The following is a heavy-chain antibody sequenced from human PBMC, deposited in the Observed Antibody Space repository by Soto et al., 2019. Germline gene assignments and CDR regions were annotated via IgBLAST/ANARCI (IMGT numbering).Heavy chain of an antibody. Sequence: LSLTCTVSGGSINSGDYYWTWVRQPPWKGLEWIGYIYYDGNSQHNPSLKSRVTMSIDTSKNQFSLNLSSVTAADTAVYYCARDRRWLPRGPNNWLDLWGQGTQVTVSS. CDR1: GGSINSGDYY. CDR3: ARDRRWLPRGPNNWLDL. V-gene: IGHV4-30-4*01. CDR2: IYYDGNS. J-gene: IGHJ5*02. D-gene: IGHD5-12*01.